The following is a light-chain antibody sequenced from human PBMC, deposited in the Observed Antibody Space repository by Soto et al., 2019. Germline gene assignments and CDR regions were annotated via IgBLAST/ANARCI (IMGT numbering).Light chain of an antibody. CDR2: EVT. Sequence: QSALTQPPSASGSPGQSVTISCTGTSTDVGAYNYVSWYQQHPGKAPKLMIYEVTKRPSGVPDRFSGSKSGNTASLTVSGLQTEDEADYYCGSHAGNSNLVFGGGPKLTVL. CDR3: GSHAGNSNLV. CDR1: STDVGAYNY. J-gene: IGLJ3*02. V-gene: IGLV2-8*01.